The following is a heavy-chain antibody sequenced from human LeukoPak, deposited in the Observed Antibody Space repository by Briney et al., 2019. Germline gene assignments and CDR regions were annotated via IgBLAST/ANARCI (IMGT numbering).Heavy chain of an antibody. J-gene: IGHJ6*02. CDR2: IYYRGST. CDR1: GGSISSYY. D-gene: IGHD6-6*01. V-gene: IGHV4-59*01. Sequence: RSETLSLTCTVSGGSISSYYWSWIRQPPGKGLEWIGYIYYRGSTNHNPSLKSRVTIPVDTSKNQYSLKLSSVPAADTAVYYCARAPSIAARDYYYYGMDVWGQGTTVTVSS. CDR3: ARAPSIAARDYYYYGMDV.